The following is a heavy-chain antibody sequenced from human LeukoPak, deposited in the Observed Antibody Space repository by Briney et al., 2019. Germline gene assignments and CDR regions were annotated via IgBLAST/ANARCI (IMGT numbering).Heavy chain of an antibody. D-gene: IGHD1-26*01. Sequence: SETLSLTCAVYGGSFSGYYWSWIRQPPGKGLEWIGYIYYSGSTNYNPSLKSRVTISVDTSKNQFSLKLSSVTAADTAVYYCARAVGGSYFDYWGQGTLVTVSS. CDR3: ARAVGGSYFDY. CDR1: GGSFSGYY. V-gene: IGHV4-59*01. CDR2: IYYSGST. J-gene: IGHJ4*02.